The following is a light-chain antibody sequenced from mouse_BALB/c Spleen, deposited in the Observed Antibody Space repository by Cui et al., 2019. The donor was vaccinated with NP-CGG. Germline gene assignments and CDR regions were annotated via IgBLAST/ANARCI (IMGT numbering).Light chain of an antibody. V-gene: IGLV1*01. J-gene: IGLJ1*01. CDR2: GTN. CDR3: ALWYSNHWV. CDR1: TGAVTTSNY. Sequence: QAVVTQESALTTSPGETVTLTCRSSTGAVTTSNYSNWVPDKPDHLFTGLIGGTNNRVPGVPARFSGSLIGDKAALTITGAQTEDEAIYFCALWYSNHWVFGGGTKLTVL.